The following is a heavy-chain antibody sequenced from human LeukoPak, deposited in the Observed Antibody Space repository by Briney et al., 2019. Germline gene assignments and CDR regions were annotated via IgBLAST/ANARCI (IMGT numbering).Heavy chain of an antibody. CDR1: GGSISSYY. CDR2: IYYSGST. D-gene: IGHD3/OR15-3a*01. J-gene: IGHJ4*02. CDR3: ARGDDFFGTTGFDY. V-gene: IGHV4-59*01. Sequence: SETLSLTCTVSGGSISSYYWSWIRQPPGKGLEWIGYIYYSGSTNYNPSLKSRVTISVDTSKNQFSLKLSSVTAADTAVYYCARGDDFFGTTGFDYWGQGTLVTVSS.